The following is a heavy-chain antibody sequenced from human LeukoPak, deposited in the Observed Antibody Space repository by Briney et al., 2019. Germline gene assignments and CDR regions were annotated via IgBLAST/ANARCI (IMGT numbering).Heavy chain of an antibody. CDR3: ARDLSGFFDPTPGY. V-gene: IGHV1-69*04. CDR1: GGTFSSYA. J-gene: IGHJ4*02. CDR2: IIPILGIA. Sequence: SVKLSCKASGGTFSSYAISWVRQAPGQGLEWMGRIIPILGIANYAQKFPGRVTITADESTSTAYMELSSLRSEDTAVYYCARDLSGFFDPTPGYWGQGTLVTVSS. D-gene: IGHD3-10*01.